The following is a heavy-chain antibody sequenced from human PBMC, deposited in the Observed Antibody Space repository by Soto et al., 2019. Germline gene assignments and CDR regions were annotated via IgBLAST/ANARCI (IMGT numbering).Heavy chain of an antibody. J-gene: IGHJ4*02. CDR1: GYTFTSYA. V-gene: IGHV1-3*01. D-gene: IGHD6-13*01. CDR2: INAGNGNT. Sequence: ASVKVSCKASGYTFTSYAMHWVRQAPGQRLEWMGWINAGNGNTKYSQKFQGRVTITRDTSASTAYMDLSSLRSEDTSVYCCARDFSVAAAGPLDYWGQGTLVTVSS. CDR3: ARDFSVAAAGPLDY.